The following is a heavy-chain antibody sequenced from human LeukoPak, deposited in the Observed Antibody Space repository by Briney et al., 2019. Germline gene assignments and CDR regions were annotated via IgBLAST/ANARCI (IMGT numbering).Heavy chain of an antibody. J-gene: IGHJ4*03. D-gene: IGHD6-19*01. Sequence: GESLKISCKGSGYHFTSHWIGWVRQMPGKGLEWMGIIYPGDSDTTYSPSFQGQVTISADKSVSTAYLQWSSLKASDTAMYYCARLTGSGTYYFDYWGQGTMVTVSS. V-gene: IGHV5-51*01. CDR3: ARLTGSGTYYFDY. CDR2: IYPGDSDT. CDR1: GYHFTSHW.